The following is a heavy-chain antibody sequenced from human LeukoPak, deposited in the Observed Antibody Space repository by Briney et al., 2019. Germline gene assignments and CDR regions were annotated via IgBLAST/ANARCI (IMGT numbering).Heavy chain of an antibody. J-gene: IGHJ4*02. D-gene: IGHD3-22*01. Sequence: SETLSLTCTVSGGSISSGGYYWSWIRQHPGQGLEWIGYIYYSGSTYYNPSLKSRVTISVDTSKNQFSLKLSSVTAADTAVYYCARVLAYCDSSGYSQLFDYWGQGTLVTVSS. CDR3: ARVLAYCDSSGYSQLFDY. V-gene: IGHV4-31*03. CDR2: IYYSGST. CDR1: GGSISSGGYY.